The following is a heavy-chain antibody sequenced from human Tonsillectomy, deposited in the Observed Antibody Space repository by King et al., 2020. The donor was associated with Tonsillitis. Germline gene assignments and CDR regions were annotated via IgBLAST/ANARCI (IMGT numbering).Heavy chain of an antibody. CDR1: GFTFSSYG. D-gene: IGHD1-1*01. Sequence: VQLVESGGGVVQPGGSLRLSCAASGFTFSSYGMHWVRQAPGKGLEWVACIRYDGSNKYYADSVKGRFTISRDNSKNTLYLQMNSLRAEDTAVYYCAKDFETTGTTVWFDPWGQGTLVTVSS. CDR2: IRYDGSNK. V-gene: IGHV3-30*02. J-gene: IGHJ5*02. CDR3: AKDFETTGTTVWFDP.